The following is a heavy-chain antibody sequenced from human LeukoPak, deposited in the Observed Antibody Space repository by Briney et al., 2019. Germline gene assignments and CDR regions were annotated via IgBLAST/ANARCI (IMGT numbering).Heavy chain of an antibody. CDR3: VRDDSGYDY. CDR1: GFTLNNHW. D-gene: IGHD6-25*01. J-gene: IGHJ4*02. CDR2: INQGRSEK. V-gene: IGHV3-7*05. Sequence: GGSLRLYCAASGFTLNNHWKRWVRQAPRKGLEWVANINQGRSEKNYLNSVKGRFTISRDNAKNYLYLQMNSLRTDETATYQCVRDDSGYDYWGQGTLVTVSS.